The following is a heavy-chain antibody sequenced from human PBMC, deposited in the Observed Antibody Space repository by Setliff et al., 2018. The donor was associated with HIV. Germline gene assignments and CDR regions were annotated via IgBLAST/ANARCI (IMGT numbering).Heavy chain of an antibody. CDR3: ARGHRLLFYESSGYYGY. CDR2: INHIGST. Sequence: SETLSLTCDVYGGSFSGYYWNWIRQPPGKGLEWIGEINHIGSTNYNPSLKSRVTISVDTSKNQFSLKLSSVTAADTAVYYCARGHRLLFYESSGYYGYWGQGTLVT. D-gene: IGHD3-22*01. V-gene: IGHV4-34*01. CDR1: GGSFSGYY. J-gene: IGHJ4*02.